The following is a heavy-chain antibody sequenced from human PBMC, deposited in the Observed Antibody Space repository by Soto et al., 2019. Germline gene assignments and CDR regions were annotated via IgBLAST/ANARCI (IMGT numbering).Heavy chain of an antibody. Sequence: EVQLVESGGGLVQPGRSLRLSCTASGFTFGDYAMSWFRQAPGKGLEWVGFIRSKAYGGTTEYAASVKGRFTISRDDSKSIAYLQMNSLKTEDTAVYYCTTVYLRGVIITATDYWGQGTLVTVSS. V-gene: IGHV3-49*03. CDR2: IRSKAYGGTT. CDR1: GFTFGDYA. J-gene: IGHJ4*02. D-gene: IGHD3-10*01. CDR3: TTVYLRGVIITATDY.